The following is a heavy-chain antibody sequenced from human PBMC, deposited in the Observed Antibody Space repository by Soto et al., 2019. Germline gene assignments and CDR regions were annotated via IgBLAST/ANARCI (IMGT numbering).Heavy chain of an antibody. CDR3: ARDPATENLFDY. Sequence: GGSLRLSCVASGFTFSSYWMSWVRQAPGKGLEWVANIKQDGSEKYYVDSVKGRFTITRDNAKNSLYLQMNSMRAEDTAVYYCARDPATENLFDYWGQGTLVTVSS. CDR2: IKQDGSEK. D-gene: IGHD1-1*01. V-gene: IGHV3-7*01. CDR1: GFTFSSYW. J-gene: IGHJ4*02.